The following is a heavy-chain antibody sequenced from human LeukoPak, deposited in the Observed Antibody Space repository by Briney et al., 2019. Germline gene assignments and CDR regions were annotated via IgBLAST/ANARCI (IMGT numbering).Heavy chain of an antibody. CDR1: GDSVSSNSAA. CDR3: ARGFRGVYSSSWCFDY. CDR2: TYYRSKWYN. J-gene: IGHJ4*02. D-gene: IGHD6-13*01. Sequence: SQTLSLTCAISGDSVSSNSAAWNWIRQSPSRGLEWLGRTYYRSKWYNDYAVSVKNRITINPDTSKNQFSLQLNSVTPEDTAVYYCARGFRGVYSSSWCFDYWGQGTLVTVSS. V-gene: IGHV6-1*01.